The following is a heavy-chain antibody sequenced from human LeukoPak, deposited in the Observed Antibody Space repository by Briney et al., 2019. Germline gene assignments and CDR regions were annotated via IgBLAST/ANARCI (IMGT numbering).Heavy chain of an antibody. CDR3: ATDYDSSGYTGYWYFDL. V-gene: IGHV3-53*01. J-gene: IGHJ2*01. Sequence: PGGSLRLSCAASGFTVSSNYMSWVRQAPGKGLEWVSVIYSGGSTYYADSVKGRFTISRDNSKNTLYLQMNSLRAEDTAVYYCATDYDSSGYTGYWYFDLWGRGTLVTVSS. D-gene: IGHD3-22*01. CDR2: IYSGGST. CDR1: GFTVSSNY.